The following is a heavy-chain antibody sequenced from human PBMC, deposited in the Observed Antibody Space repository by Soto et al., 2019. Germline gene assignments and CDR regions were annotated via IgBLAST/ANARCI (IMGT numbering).Heavy chain of an antibody. J-gene: IGHJ4*02. D-gene: IGHD6-13*01. CDR2: INPSGGTT. V-gene: IGHV1-46*03. Sequence: QVQLVQSGAEVKKPGATVKVSCKASGYSFSRYYMHWVRQAPGQGLEWMGIINPSGGTTNYAQRFQGRVNMTRDTSTRTVYMELRSLRSEDTALYFCAGDQGAAGFDCWGQGTPVTVYS. CDR3: AGDQGAAGFDC. CDR1: GYSFSRYY.